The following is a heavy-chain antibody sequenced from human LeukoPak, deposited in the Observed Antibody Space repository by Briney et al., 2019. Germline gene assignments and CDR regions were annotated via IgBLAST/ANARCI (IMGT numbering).Heavy chain of an antibody. D-gene: IGHD3-22*01. CDR2: INHSGST. CDR3: ASDSSGYALNY. Sequence: SETLSLTCAVYGRSFSGYYWSWIRQPPGKGLEWIGEINHSGSTNYNPSLKSRVTISVDTSKNQFSLKLSSVTAADTAVYYCASDSSGYALNYWGQGTLVTVSS. CDR1: GRSFSGYY. V-gene: IGHV4-34*01. J-gene: IGHJ4*02.